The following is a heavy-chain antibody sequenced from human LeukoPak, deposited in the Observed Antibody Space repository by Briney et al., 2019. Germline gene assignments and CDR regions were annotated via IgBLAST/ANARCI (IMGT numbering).Heavy chain of an antibody. J-gene: IGHJ5*02. D-gene: IGHD6-19*01. CDR2: IIHSGGT. Sequence: SETLSLTCAVSGGSFNGYSYTWIRQPPGKGLEWIGEIIHSGGTSYNPSLKSRLTISVDTSRKHFSLKLTSVTAAETALYFCARGTLAFRRVAGIFSWGRGTQVTVSS. CDR1: GGSFNGYS. V-gene: IGHV4-34*01. CDR3: ARGTLAFRRVAGIFS.